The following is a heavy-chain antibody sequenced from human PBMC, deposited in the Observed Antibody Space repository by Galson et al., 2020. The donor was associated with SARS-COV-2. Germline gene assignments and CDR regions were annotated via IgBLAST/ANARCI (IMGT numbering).Heavy chain of an antibody. CDR3: ARDTGRTRAFDI. D-gene: IGHD1-1*01. CDR1: GFSFSNYG. J-gene: IGHJ3*02. CDR2: IWYDGSNK. V-gene: IGHV3-33*01. Sequence: GESPKISCAASGFSFSNYGMHWVRQAPGKGLEWVAVIWYDGSNKYYADSVKGRFTISRDNSKNTLYLQMNSLRAEDTAGYYCARDTGRTRAFDIWGQGTMVIVSS.